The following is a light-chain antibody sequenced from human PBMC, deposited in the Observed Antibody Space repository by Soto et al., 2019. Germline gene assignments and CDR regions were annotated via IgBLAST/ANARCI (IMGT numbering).Light chain of an antibody. CDR1: QSVSSSY. V-gene: IGKV3-20*01. J-gene: IGKJ1*01. Sequence: EIVLTQSPGTLSLSPGERATLSCRASQSVSSSYLAGYQQKPGQAPRLLIYGASSRATGIPDRFSGSGSGTDFTLTISRLEPEDFAVYYCQQYGSSPWRCGQGIKVDIK. CDR2: GAS. CDR3: QQYGSSPWR.